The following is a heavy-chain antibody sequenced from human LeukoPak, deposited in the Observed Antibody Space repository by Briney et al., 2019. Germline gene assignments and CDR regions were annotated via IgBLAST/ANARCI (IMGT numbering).Heavy chain of an antibody. Sequence: PGGSLRLSCAASGFTFSDYGMHWVRQAPGKGLEWVAVISYDGSNQYYADFVKGRFTISRDKSKNTLYLQMNSLRAEDTAVYYCAKEVAAAGTLSLDYWGQGTQVTISS. D-gene: IGHD6-19*01. CDR2: ISYDGSNQ. V-gene: IGHV3-30*18. J-gene: IGHJ4*02. CDR1: GFTFSDYG. CDR3: AKEVAAAGTLSLDY.